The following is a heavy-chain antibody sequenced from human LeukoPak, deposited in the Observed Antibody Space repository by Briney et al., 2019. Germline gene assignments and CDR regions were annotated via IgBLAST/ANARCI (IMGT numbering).Heavy chain of an antibody. CDR1: GFSRSTSGVG. Sequence: ESGPTLVKPTQTLTLTCTFSGFSRSTSGVGVGWIRQPPGKSLEWLALIYWDDDMRYSPSLKSRLTITKDHYKSQVVLTMTNMDPVDTATYYCAHLLRYRGAFDIWGQGTMVTVSS. CDR2: IYWDDDM. J-gene: IGHJ3*02. D-gene: IGHD3-9*01. V-gene: IGHV2-5*02. CDR3: AHLLRYRGAFDI.